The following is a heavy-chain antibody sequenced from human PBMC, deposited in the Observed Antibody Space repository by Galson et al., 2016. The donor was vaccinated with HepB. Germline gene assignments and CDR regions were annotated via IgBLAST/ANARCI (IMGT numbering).Heavy chain of an antibody. V-gene: IGHV4-39*01. CDR1: AGSISSTSYY. Sequence: SATLSLTCTVSAGSISSTSYYWGWIRQPPGKGLEWIGSIHFSGRTYFTPSLKRRVTISVDTSKNQFSLKLSSVTATDTAVYYCARKGDGEGVGLDYWGQGTLVTVSS. CDR2: IHFSGRT. D-gene: IGHD3-10*01. J-gene: IGHJ4*02. CDR3: ARKGDGEGVGLDY.